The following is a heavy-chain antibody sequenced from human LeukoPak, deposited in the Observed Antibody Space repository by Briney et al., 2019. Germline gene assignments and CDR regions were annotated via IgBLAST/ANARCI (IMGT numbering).Heavy chain of an antibody. V-gene: IGHV3-74*01. CDR2: ISPDGSST. J-gene: IGHJ6*03. CDR1: GFTFSNYW. Sequence: GGSLRLSCAASGFTFSNYWMHWVRQAPGKGLVWVSRISPDGSSTSYGDSVKGRFTISRDNAKNSLYLQMNSLRAEDTALYYCARHGIAAAGTFGYYYYYMDVWGKGTTVTVSS. CDR3: ARHGIAAAGTFGYYYYYMDV. D-gene: IGHD6-13*01.